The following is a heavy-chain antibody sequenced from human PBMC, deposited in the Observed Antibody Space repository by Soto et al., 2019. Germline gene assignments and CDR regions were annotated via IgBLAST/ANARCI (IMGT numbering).Heavy chain of an antibody. Sequence: QVQLQESGPGLMKPSQTLSLPCTVSGGYISTTGSFWSWVRQHPGKGLEWIGYMSHSETTHYNSSLKSRLTISIDTSKTHFSLSLPSVTAAATAVYYCARAYSRPDWFDSWGPGTLVIVSS. CDR3: ARAYSRPDWFDS. D-gene: IGHD5-12*01. V-gene: IGHV4-31*03. CDR2: MSHSETT. CDR1: GGYISTTGSF. J-gene: IGHJ5*01.